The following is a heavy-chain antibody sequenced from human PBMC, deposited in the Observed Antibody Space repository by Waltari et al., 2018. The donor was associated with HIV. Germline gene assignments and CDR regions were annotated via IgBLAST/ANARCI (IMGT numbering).Heavy chain of an antibody. CDR1: GFTVSSNY. CDR2: IYSGGTT. CDR3: ARAQLAALPLDY. J-gene: IGHJ4*02. D-gene: IGHD6-6*01. V-gene: IGHV3-53*02. Sequence: EVQVVETGGTLIQPGGSLRLSCAASGFTVSSNYMSWVRQAPGKGLEWLSIIYSGGTTYYADSVKGRFTISRDNSKNTVFLQMNSLRAEDTALYYCARAQLAALPLDYWGQGTLVIVSA.